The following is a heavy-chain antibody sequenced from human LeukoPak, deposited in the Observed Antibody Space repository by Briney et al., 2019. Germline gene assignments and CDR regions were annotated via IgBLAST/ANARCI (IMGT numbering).Heavy chain of an antibody. CDR3: ARGDPAAIAY. CDR1: GGSFSGYY. Sequence: SETLSLTCAVYGGSFSGYYWSWIRQPPGKGLEWIGEINHSGSTNYNPSLKSRVTISVGTSKNQFSLKLSSVTAADTAVYYCARGDPAAIAYWGQGTLVTVSS. J-gene: IGHJ4*02. D-gene: IGHD2-2*01. CDR2: INHSGST. V-gene: IGHV4-34*01.